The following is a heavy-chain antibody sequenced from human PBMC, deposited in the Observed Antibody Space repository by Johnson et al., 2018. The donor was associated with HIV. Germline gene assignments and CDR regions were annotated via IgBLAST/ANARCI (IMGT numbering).Heavy chain of an antibody. D-gene: IGHD5-24*01. Sequence: VPLMESGGGLVQPGGSLRLSCAATGFTVSSYYMTWVRQAPGNGLEWVSVLFSGGTTYYADSVRGRFTISRDNSKNTFFLQMNSLRAEDTAVFYCARACRDGYTCDAFDIWGQGTMVTVSS. J-gene: IGHJ3*02. V-gene: IGHV3-66*01. CDR2: LFSGGTT. CDR3: ARACRDGYTCDAFDI. CDR1: GFTVSSYY.